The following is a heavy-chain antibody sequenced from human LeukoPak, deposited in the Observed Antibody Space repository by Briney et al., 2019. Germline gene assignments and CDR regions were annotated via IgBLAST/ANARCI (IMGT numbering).Heavy chain of an antibody. CDR3: ARDMLGPGDCSSTSCPERDYYYYYGMDV. Sequence: PGGSLRLSCAASGFTFSSYEMNRVRQAPGKGLEWVSYISSSGSTIYYADSVKGRFTISRDNAKNSLYLQMNSLRAEDTAVYYCARDMLGPGDCSSTSCPERDYYYYYGMDVWGKGTTVTVSS. J-gene: IGHJ6*04. CDR1: GFTFSSYE. V-gene: IGHV3-48*03. CDR2: ISSSGSTI. D-gene: IGHD2-2*01.